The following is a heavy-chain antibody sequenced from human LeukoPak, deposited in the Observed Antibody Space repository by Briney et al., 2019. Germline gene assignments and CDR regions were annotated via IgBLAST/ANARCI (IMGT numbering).Heavy chain of an antibody. CDR1: GASITSYY. CDR3: ARARLAPSFDY. CDR2: IYHTGNI. D-gene: IGHD6-6*01. J-gene: IGHJ4*02. V-gene: IGHV4-59*01. Sequence: PSETLSLTCAVSGASITSYYWTWIRQPPGKGLEWIGYIYHTGNIKYNPSLNSRVTISIDTSKNQFSLKLSSVTAADTAVYYCARARLAPSFDYWGQGTLVTVSS.